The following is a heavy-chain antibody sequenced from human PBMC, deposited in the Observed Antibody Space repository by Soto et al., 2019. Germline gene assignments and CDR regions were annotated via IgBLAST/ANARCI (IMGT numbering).Heavy chain of an antibody. V-gene: IGHV1-46*02. CDR3: ASDYNAYQRQHVFDI. Sequence: QVQLVQSGAEVKKPGASVKVACKASGYSFNSYYMHWVRQAPGQGPEWMGVINPSGASTSYAQKFQGRVTMAGDTSPSTVYMELSSLRSEDTALYYCASDYNAYQRQHVFDIWGQGTRVSVSS. CDR1: GYSFNSYY. CDR2: INPSGAST. D-gene: IGHD3-10*01. J-gene: IGHJ3*02.